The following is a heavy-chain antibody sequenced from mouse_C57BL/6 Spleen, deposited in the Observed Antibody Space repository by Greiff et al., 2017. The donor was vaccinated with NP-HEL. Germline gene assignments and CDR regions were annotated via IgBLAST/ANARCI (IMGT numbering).Heavy chain of an antibody. Sequence: VQLKESGPELVKPGASVKISCKASGYSFTDYNMNWVKQSNGKSLEWIGVINPNYGTTSYNQKFKGKATLTVDQSSSTAYMQLNSLTSEDAAVYYWARRGGGNYEGAMDYWGQGTSVTVSS. CDR2: INPNYGTT. CDR1: GYSFTDYN. V-gene: IGHV1-39*01. CDR3: ARRGGGNYEGAMDY. D-gene: IGHD2-1*01. J-gene: IGHJ4*01.